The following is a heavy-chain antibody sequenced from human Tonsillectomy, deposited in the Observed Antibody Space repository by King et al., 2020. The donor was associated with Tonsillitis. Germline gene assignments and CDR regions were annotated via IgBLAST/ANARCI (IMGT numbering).Heavy chain of an antibody. J-gene: IGHJ6*02. CDR3: ARARTTFYYGMDV. CDR1: GFSLSNARMG. V-gene: IGHV2-26*01. CDR2: IFSNDEK. D-gene: IGHD2/OR15-2a*01. Sequence: QVTLKESGPVLVKPTETLTLTCTVSGFSLSNARMGVSWIRQPPGQALEWLAHIFSNDEKSYSTSLKSRLTISRDTSKSQVVLTMTNMDPVDTATYYCARARTTFYYGMDVWGQGTTVTVSS.